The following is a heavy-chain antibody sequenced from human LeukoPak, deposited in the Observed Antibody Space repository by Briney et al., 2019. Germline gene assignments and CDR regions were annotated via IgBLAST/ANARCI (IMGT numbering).Heavy chain of an antibody. D-gene: IGHD3-9*01. CDR2: IKHDGSER. Sequence: GGSLRLSCVASGFTFPSYWMSWVRQAPGKGPEWVANIKHDGSERYYVDSVKGRFTISRDDAKKSVYLQMTSLRAEDTALYYCARGPGRVAVPATGSFDLWGQGTMVTVS. V-gene: IGHV3-7*03. CDR1: GFTFPSYW. J-gene: IGHJ3*01. CDR3: ARGPGRVAVPATGSFDL.